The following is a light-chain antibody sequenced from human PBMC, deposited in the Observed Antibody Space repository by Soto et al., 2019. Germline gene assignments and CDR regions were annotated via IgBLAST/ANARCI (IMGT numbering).Light chain of an antibody. CDR2: KAS. Sequence: DIQMTQSPSTLSASVGDRVTITCRACQSISSWLAWYQQKPGKAPKLLIYKASSLESGVPSRFSGSGSGTEFTLTISSLQPDDFAPYYCQQYNSYSGTFGQGTKVEIK. CDR1: QSISSW. J-gene: IGKJ1*01. V-gene: IGKV1-5*03. CDR3: QQYNSYSGT.